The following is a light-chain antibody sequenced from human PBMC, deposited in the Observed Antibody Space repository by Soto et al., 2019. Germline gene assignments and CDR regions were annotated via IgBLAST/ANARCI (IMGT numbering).Light chain of an antibody. Sequence: EIVMTQSPATLSVSPGERATLTCRASQSVSSKLAWYQQKPGQAPRLLIYDASTRATGVPARFSGSGSGTDFTLSISSLRSEDFAVYYCQQYNNWPPEYTFGQGTRLDIK. J-gene: IGKJ2*01. CDR2: DAS. V-gene: IGKV3D-15*01. CDR3: QQYNNWPPEYT. CDR1: QSVSSK.